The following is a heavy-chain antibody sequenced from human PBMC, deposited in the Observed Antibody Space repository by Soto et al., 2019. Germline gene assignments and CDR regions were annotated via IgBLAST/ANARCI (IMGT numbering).Heavy chain of an antibody. CDR1: GFIFRRYA. D-gene: IGHD2-2*01. CDR2: ISHDGSNK. CDR3: ARGCSTSCFYGMDV. Sequence: GGSLRLSCAASGFIFRRYAMHWVRQAPGKGLEWVAVISHDGSNKYHADSVKGRFTISRDNSKNTLYLQMNSLRTEDTAVYFCARGCSTSCFYGMDVWGQGTTVTV. J-gene: IGHJ6*02. V-gene: IGHV3-30-3*01.